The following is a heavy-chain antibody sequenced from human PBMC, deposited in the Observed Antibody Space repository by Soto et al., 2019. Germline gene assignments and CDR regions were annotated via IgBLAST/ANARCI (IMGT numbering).Heavy chain of an antibody. D-gene: IGHD2-15*01. J-gene: IGHJ3*02. Sequence: WGSLRLSCSASGFTFSSYAMHWVRQAPGKGLEYVSAISSNGGSTYYADSVKGRFTISRDNSKNTLYLQMSSLRAEDTAVYYCVKEGGVYCSGGSCYDIWGQGTMVTVSS. CDR1: GFTFSSYA. CDR3: VKEGGVYCSGGSCYDI. CDR2: ISSNGGST. V-gene: IGHV3-64D*09.